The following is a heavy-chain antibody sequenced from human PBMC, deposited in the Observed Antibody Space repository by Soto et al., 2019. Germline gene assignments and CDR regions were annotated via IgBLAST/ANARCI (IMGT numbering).Heavy chain of an antibody. D-gene: IGHD6-25*01. J-gene: IGHJ6*02. CDR1: GFTFSSYS. V-gene: IGHV3-21*01. Sequence: EVQLVESGGGLVKPGGSLRLSCAASGFTFSSYSMNWVRQAPGKGLEWVSSISSSSSYIYYADSVKGRFTISRDNAKNSLYLQMSSLRAEDTAGYYCARMGSQRYYYYGMDVWGQGTTVTVSS. CDR3: ARMGSQRYYYYGMDV. CDR2: ISSSSSYI.